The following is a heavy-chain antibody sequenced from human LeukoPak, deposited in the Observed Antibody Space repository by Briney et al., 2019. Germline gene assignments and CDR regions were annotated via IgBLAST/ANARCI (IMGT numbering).Heavy chain of an antibody. CDR1: GFTFNRYW. V-gene: IGHV3-23*01. CDR2: ISGSGGST. D-gene: IGHD3-22*01. J-gene: IGHJ4*02. CDR3: ARAEGYYYDSSGYYWGFFDY. Sequence: LSGGSLRLSCAGSGFTFNRYWMTWVRQDPGKGLEWVSSISGSGGSTYYADSVKGRFTISRDNSKNTLFLQMNSLRAEDTAVYYCARAEGYYYDSSGYYWGFFDYWGQGTLVTVSS.